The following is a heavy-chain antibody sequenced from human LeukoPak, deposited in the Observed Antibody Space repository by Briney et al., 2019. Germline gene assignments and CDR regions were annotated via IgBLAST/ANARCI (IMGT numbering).Heavy chain of an antibody. D-gene: IGHD6-13*01. CDR3: TRHSSSWAIPFDP. J-gene: IGHJ5*02. Sequence: GGSLRLSCAASGFTFSGSAMHWVRQASGKGLEWVGRIRSKANSYATAYAASVKGRFTISRDDSKNTACPQMNSLKTEDTAVYYCTRHSSSWAIPFDPWGQGTLVTVSS. CDR1: GFTFSGSA. V-gene: IGHV3-73*01. CDR2: IRSKANSYAT.